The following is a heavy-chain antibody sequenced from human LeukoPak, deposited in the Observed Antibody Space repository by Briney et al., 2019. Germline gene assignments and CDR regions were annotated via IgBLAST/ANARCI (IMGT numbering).Heavy chain of an antibody. CDR2: ISSNGGGT. J-gene: IGHJ4*02. CDR1: GFTFSSYA. Sequence: PGGSLRLSCAASGFTFSSYAMHWVRQAPGKGLEYVSAISSNGGGTYYANSVKGRFTISRDNSKNTLYLQMGSLRAEDMAVYYCARLHSGNLRLGFDYWGQGTLVTVSS. V-gene: IGHV3-64*01. CDR3: ARLHSGNLRLGFDY. D-gene: IGHD3-16*01.